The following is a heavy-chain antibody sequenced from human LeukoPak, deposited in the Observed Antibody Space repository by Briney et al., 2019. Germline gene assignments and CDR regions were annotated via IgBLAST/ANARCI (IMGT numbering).Heavy chain of an antibody. CDR1: GGTFSSYA. J-gene: IGHJ4*02. D-gene: IGHD1-26*01. Sequence: SVKVSCKASGGTFSSYAISWVRQAPGQGLEWMGRIIPIFGTANYAQKFQGRVTTTADKSTSTAYMELSSLRSEDTAVYYCASGRVGKGLYFDYWGQGTLVTVSS. CDR3: ASGRVGKGLYFDY. V-gene: IGHV1-69*06. CDR2: IIPIFGTA.